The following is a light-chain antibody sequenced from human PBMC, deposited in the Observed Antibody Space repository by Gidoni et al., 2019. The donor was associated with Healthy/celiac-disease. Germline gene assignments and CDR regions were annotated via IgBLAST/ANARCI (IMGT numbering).Light chain of an antibody. CDR1: SSDVGSYNL. CDR3: CSYAGSSLV. J-gene: IGLJ2*01. CDR2: EGS. Sequence: QSALTQPASESGSPGPSITISCTGPSSDVGSYNLVSWYQQHPGKAPKLMIYEGSKRPSGVSNRFSGSKSGNTASLTISWLQAEDEADYYCCSYAGSSLVFGGGTKLTVL. V-gene: IGLV2-23*01.